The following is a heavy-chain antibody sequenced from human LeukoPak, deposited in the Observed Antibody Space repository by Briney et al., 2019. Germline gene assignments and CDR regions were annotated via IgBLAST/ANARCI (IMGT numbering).Heavy chain of an antibody. D-gene: IGHD3-22*01. CDR2: ISAYNGNT. Sequence: GASVKVSCKASGHTFTSYGISWVRQAPGQGLEWMGWISAYNGNTNYAQKLQGRVTMTTDTSTSTAYMELRSLRSDDTAVYYCARSHDSSGYNWFDPWGQGTLVTVSS. CDR3: ARSHDSSGYNWFDP. CDR1: GHTFTSYG. V-gene: IGHV1-18*01. J-gene: IGHJ5*02.